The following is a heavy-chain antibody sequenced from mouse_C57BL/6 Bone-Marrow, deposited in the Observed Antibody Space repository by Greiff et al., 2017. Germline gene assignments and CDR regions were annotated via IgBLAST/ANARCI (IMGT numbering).Heavy chain of an antibody. J-gene: IGHJ2*01. V-gene: IGHV1-59*01. CDR1: GYTFTSYW. CDR2: IDPSDSYT. CDR3: ARGVPFDY. Sequence: QVQLQQSGAELVRPGTSVKLSCKASGYTFTSYWMHWVKQRPGQGLEWIGVIDPSDSYTNYNQKFKGKATLTVDPSSSTAYMQLSSLTSEDSAVYYCARGVPFDYWGQGTTLTVSS.